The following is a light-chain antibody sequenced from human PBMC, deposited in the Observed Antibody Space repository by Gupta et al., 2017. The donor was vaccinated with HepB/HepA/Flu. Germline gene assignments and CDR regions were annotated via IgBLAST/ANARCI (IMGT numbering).Light chain of an antibody. Sequence: DIVMTQSPDSLAVSLGERATVNCKSSQSLLSNSENFLTWYQQTPGQPPKKLIYSASTRESGVPDRFSGSGSGTDFTLTISSLQAEDVAVYYCQQTAAAPITFGQGTRLEIK. J-gene: IGKJ5*01. CDR1: QSLLSNSENF. V-gene: IGKV4-1*01. CDR3: QQTAAAPIT. CDR2: SAS.